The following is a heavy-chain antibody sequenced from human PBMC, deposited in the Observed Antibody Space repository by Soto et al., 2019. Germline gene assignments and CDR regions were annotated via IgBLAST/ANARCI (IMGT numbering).Heavy chain of an antibody. CDR3: ARTYFYDSSGFQKVYNWFGS. CDR2: IYPVEPDT. V-gene: IGHV5-51*01. Sequence: PGESLNISCQGPGYSFTRYYTLRVRQMPGNGLECMGVIYPVEPDTSNSPSFQHQVTISANRSISTAYLQGISLKAPGSAMHYLARTYFYDSSGFQKVYNWFGSWGQGTVVTVSS. CDR1: GYSFTRYY. J-gene: IGHJ5*01. D-gene: IGHD3-22*01.